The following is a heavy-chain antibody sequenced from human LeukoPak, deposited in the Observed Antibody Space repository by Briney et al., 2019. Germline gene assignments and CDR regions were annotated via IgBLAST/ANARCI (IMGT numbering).Heavy chain of an antibody. CDR2: IYYSGST. D-gene: IGHD5-12*01. V-gene: IGHV4-61*05. CDR3: ARHEGGFAWLAFDI. CDR1: GGSISSSTYY. J-gene: IGHJ3*02. Sequence: SETLSLTCTVSGGSISSSTYYWSWIRQPPGKGLEWIGYIYYSGSTNYNPSLKSRLTISVDTSKNQFSLKLSSVTAADTAVYYCARHEGGFAWLAFDIWGQGTMVTVSS.